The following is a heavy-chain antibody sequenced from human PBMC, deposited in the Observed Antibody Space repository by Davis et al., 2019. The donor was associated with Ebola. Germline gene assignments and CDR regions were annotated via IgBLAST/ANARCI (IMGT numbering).Heavy chain of an antibody. Sequence: SLRLSCAASGFTFSDYYMSWIRQAPGKGLEWVSGISWNSGSIGYADSVKGRFTISRDNAKNSLYLQMNSLRAEDTALYYCAKATVPTGWFDPWGQGTLVTVSS. J-gene: IGHJ5*02. V-gene: IGHV3-9*01. CDR2: ISWNSGSI. D-gene: IGHD1-1*01. CDR1: GFTFSDYY. CDR3: AKATVPTGWFDP.